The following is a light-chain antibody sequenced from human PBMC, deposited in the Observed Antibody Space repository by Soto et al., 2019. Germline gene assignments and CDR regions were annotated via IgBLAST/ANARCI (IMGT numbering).Light chain of an antibody. Sequence: EIVLTQSPGTLSLSPGERATLSCRAGQSVSSSYLAWYQQKPGQTPRLLIYGASSRATGIPARFSGSGSGTDFTLTISRLEPEDFAVYYCQQYGSSPYTFGQGNKLEIK. V-gene: IGKV3-20*01. CDR3: QQYGSSPYT. J-gene: IGKJ2*01. CDR1: QSVSSSY. CDR2: GAS.